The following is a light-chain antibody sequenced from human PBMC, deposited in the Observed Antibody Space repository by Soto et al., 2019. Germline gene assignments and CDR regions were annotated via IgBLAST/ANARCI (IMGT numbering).Light chain of an antibody. Sequence: QSALTQPASVSGSPGQSITISCTGTSSDVGGYNYVSWYQQHPGKAPKLLIYDVTNRPSGVSYRFSGSKSGNTASLTISGLQAEDAADYYCSSYTSSITLVFGGGTKLTVL. CDR1: SSDVGGYNY. CDR2: DVT. V-gene: IGLV2-14*01. CDR3: SSYTSSITLV. J-gene: IGLJ3*02.